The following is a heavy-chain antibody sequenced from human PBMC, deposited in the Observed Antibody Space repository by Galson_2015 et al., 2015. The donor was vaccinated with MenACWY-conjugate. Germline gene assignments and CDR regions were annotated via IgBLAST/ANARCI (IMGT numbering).Heavy chain of an antibody. D-gene: IGHD4-11*01. Sequence: SLRLSCAASGFTFGSYWMHSVRQVPGKGLVWVSRIDRAGSSTTYADSVKGRFTISRDNAKNTLYLQMNSLRAEDTAVYYCARDRKEATVSLPSNWFDPWGQGTQVIVSS. V-gene: IGHV3-74*01. CDR1: GFTFGSYW. CDR3: ARDRKEATVSLPSNWFDP. CDR2: IDRAGSST. J-gene: IGHJ5*02.